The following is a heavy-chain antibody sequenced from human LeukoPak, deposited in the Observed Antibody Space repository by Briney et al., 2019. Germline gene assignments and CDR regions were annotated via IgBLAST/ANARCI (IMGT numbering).Heavy chain of an antibody. CDR3: ARGRGTGSYFHD. CDR2: INHSGST. J-gene: IGHJ4*03. V-gene: IGHV4-34*01. CDR1: GGSFSGYY. D-gene: IGHD3/OR15-3a*01. Sequence: SETPSLTCAVYGGSFSGYYWSWIRQPPGKGLEWIGEINHSGSTNYNPSLKSRVTISVDTSKNQFSLELSSVTAADTAVYYCARGRGTGSYFHDWGQGTLVTVSS.